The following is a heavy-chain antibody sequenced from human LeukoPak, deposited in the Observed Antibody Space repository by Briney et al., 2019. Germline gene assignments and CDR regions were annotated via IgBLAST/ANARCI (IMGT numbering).Heavy chain of an antibody. CDR2: IIPIFGTA. V-gene: IGHV1-69*05. Sequence: SVKVSCKASGGTFSSYAISWVRQAPGQGLEWMGGIIPIFGTANYAQKFQGRVTMTSDTSTSTVYMELSSLRSEDTAMYFCARDGGSFSYNMDVWGQGTTVTVSS. CDR3: ARDGGSFSYNMDV. J-gene: IGHJ6*02. D-gene: IGHD1-26*01. CDR1: GGTFSSYA.